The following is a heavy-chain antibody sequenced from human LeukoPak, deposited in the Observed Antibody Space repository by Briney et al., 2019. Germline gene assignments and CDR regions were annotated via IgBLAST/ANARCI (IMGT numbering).Heavy chain of an antibody. CDR3: VRGQATAWGLDY. D-gene: IGHD6-13*01. CDR2: ISTDARTI. CDR1: GFSFSTNW. V-gene: IGHV3-74*01. Sequence: GGSLRLSCAASGFSFSTNWMHWVRQAPGKGLVWVSHISTDARTITYADFVKGRFTISRDNAKNTLYLQMNSLRAEDTALYYCVRGQATAWGLDYWGQGTLVTVSS. J-gene: IGHJ4*02.